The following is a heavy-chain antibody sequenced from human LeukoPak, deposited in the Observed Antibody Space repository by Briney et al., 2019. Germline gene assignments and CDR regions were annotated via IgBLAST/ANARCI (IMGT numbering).Heavy chain of an antibody. V-gene: IGHV1-69*04. J-gene: IGHJ4*02. CDR3: ASGVEAVAGLPDY. D-gene: IGHD6-19*01. CDR2: IIPILGIA. CDR1: GGTFSTYG. Sequence: ASVKVSCKASGGTFSTYGVSWVRQAPGQGLEWMGRIIPILGIANYAQKFQGRVTITADKSTSTAYMELSSLRSEDTAVYYCASGVEAVAGLPDYWGQGTLVTVSS.